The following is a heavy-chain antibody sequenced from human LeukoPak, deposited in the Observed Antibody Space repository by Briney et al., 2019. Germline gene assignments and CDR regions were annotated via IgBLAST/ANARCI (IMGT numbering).Heavy chain of an antibody. CDR2: IYYSGST. Sequence: SETLSLTCTVSGGSISSSSYYWGWIRQPPGKGLEWIGSIYYSGSTYYNPSLKSRVTISVDTSKNQFSLKLSSVTAADTAVYFCARVPGEYDSSGYYIFWGQGTLVTVSS. V-gene: IGHV4-39*07. J-gene: IGHJ4*02. CDR1: GGSISSSSYY. CDR3: ARVPGEYDSSGYYIF. D-gene: IGHD3-22*01.